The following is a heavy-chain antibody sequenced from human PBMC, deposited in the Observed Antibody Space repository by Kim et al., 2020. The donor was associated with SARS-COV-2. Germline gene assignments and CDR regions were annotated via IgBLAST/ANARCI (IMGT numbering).Heavy chain of an antibody. J-gene: IGHJ5*01. CDR1: SGSISSGHYY. V-gene: IGHV4-39*01. Sequence: SETLSLTCTVSSGSISSGHYYWGWIRQPPGKGLEWIASIISSGSPYSDPSLESRVTMSVDTSKNQFSLKLSSVTAADTAVYYCARSGREYSSSWFDYWGQGTLVTVSS. CDR3: ARSGREYSSSWFDY. D-gene: IGHD6-13*01. CDR2: IISSGSP.